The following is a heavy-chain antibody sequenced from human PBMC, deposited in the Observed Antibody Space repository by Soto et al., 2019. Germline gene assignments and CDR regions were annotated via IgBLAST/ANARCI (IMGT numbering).Heavy chain of an antibody. J-gene: IGHJ6*02. V-gene: IGHV1-69*12. Sequence: QVQLVQSGAEVKKPGSSVKVSCKASGGAFSDYAFSWVRQAPGQGLEWLGGIMPIFRAPDYAQKFQGRVTITADEFTRTAYMEMNSQRSEDTAVYYCASWLKGPDIGNYYYGMDVWGQGTTVTVS. CDR3: ASWLKGPDIGNYYYGMDV. D-gene: IGHD2-15*01. CDR1: GGAFSDYA. CDR2: IMPIFRAP.